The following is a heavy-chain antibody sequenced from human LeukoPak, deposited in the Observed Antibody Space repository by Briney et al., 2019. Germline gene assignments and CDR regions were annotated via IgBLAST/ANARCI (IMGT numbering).Heavy chain of an antibody. CDR3: ARIAVAGVNFDY. D-gene: IGHD6-19*01. CDR1: GFTFSSYW. V-gene: IGHV3-74*01. Sequence: PGGSLRLSCAASGFTFSSYWMHWVRQAPGKGLVWVSRINSDGSSTSYADSVKGRFTISRDNAKNTLYLQMNSLRAEDTAVYYCARIAVAGVNFDYWGQGTLVTVSS. CDR2: INSDGSST. J-gene: IGHJ4*02.